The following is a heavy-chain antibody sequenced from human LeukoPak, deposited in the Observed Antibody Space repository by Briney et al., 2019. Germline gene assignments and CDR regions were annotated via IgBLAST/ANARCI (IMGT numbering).Heavy chain of an antibody. CDR3: AKAPPPLRFLEWLPLDY. J-gene: IGHJ4*02. CDR1: GFTFSSYA. CDR2: ISGSGGST. V-gene: IGHV3-23*01. D-gene: IGHD3-3*01. Sequence: PGGSLRLSCAASGFTFSSYAMSWVRQAPGKGLEWVSAISGSGGSTYYADSVKGRFTISRDNSKNTLYLQMNSLRAEDTAVYYCAKAPPPLRFLEWLPLDYWGQGTLVTVSS.